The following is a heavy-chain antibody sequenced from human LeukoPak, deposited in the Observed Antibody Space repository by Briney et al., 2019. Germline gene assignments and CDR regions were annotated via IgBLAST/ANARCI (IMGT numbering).Heavy chain of an antibody. CDR1: SESFSGYF. J-gene: IGHJ3*02. CDR2: INYSGST. CDR3: ARPPYYDSSGYDAFDI. V-gene: IGHV4-34*01. Sequence: SETLSLTCAIYSESFSGYFWSWIRQPPGKGLEWIGEINYSGSTYYNPSLKSRVTISVDTSKNQFSLKLSSVTAADTAVYYCARPPYYDSSGYDAFDIWGQGTMVTVSS. D-gene: IGHD3-22*01.